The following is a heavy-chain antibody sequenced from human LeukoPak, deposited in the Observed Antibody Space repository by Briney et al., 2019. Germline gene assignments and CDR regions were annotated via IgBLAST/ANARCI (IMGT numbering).Heavy chain of an antibody. CDR1: GYPFTGYY. D-gene: IGHD2-2*02. CDR3: APLLGYCSSTSCYRSWFDP. V-gene: IGHV1-2*02. J-gene: IGHJ5*02. CDR2: INPNSGGT. Sequence: VKVSFKASGYPFTGYYMHWVRPAPGQGLEWMGWINPNSGGTNYAQKFQGRVTMTRDTSISTAYMELSRLRSDDTAVYYCAPLLGYCSSTSCYRSWFDPWGQGTLVTVSS.